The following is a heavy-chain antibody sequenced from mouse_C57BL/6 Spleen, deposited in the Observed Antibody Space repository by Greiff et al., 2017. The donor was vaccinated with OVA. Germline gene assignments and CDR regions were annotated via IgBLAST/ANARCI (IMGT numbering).Heavy chain of an antibody. CDR1: GYTFTDYE. J-gene: IGHJ4*01. CDR2: IDPETGGT. D-gene: IGHD1-1*01. V-gene: IGHV1-15*01. Sequence: VQLQQSGAELVRPGASVTLSCKASGYTFTDYEMHWVKQTPVHGLEWIGAIDPETGGTAYNQKFKGKAILTADKSSSTAYMELRSLTSEDSAVYYCTRGDYYGSSYKRGAMDYWGQGTSVTVSS. CDR3: TRGDYYGSSYKRGAMDY.